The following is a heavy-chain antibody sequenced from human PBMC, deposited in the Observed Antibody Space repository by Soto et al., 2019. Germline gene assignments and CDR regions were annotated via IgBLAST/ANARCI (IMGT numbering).Heavy chain of an antibody. V-gene: IGHV5-51*01. CDR1: GYSFTSYW. CDR2: IYPGDSDT. J-gene: IGHJ4*02. Sequence: GESLKISCQGSGYSFTSYWIGWVRQMPGKGLEWMGIIYPGDSDTRYSPSFQGQVTISADKSISTAYLQWSSLKASDTAMYYCARSPGDVVVVAAYDYWGQGTLVTVSS. D-gene: IGHD2-15*01. CDR3: ARSPGDVVVVAAYDY.